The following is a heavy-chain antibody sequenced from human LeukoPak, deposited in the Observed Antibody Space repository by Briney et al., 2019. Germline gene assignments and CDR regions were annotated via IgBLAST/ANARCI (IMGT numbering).Heavy chain of an antibody. CDR2: INHSGSS. J-gene: IGHJ5*02. CDR3: APRGDIEHSYVYGKWFDP. Sequence: SETLSLTCAVYGGSFSAYYWTWIRQHPGKGMEWLGEINHSGSSNYNSSLRSRVTISVDTSYKQFSLRLSSVTAADTAVYYCAPRGDIEHSYVYGKWFDPWGQGTRVTVSS. V-gene: IGHV4-34*01. CDR1: GGSFSAYY. D-gene: IGHD5-18*01.